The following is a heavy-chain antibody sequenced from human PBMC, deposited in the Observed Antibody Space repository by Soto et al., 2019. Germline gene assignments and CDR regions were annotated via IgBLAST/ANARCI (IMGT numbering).Heavy chain of an antibody. D-gene: IGHD3-10*01. CDR1: GFPFDAHG. J-gene: IGHJ4*02. V-gene: IGHV3-23*01. CDR3: MKDTQWFDTYFDS. CDR2: INVSGALT. Sequence: GESLRLSCAASGFPFDAHGMGWVRQSPGKGLQWVSSINVSGALTYYIESVKGRFTFSRDNSEHTLYLQRNNLEADDTAIYCCMKDTQWFDTYFDSWGQGTLVTVSS.